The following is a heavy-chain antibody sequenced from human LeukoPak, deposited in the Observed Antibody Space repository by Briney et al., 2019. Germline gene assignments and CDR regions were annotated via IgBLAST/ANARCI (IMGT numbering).Heavy chain of an antibody. CDR1: GGSFSGYY. V-gene: IGHV4-34*01. D-gene: IGHD2-15*01. Sequence: PSETLSLTCAVYGGSFSGYYWSWIRQPPGKGLEWIGEINHSGSTNYNPSLKSRVTISVDTSKNQFSLKLSSVTAADTAVYYCARGNLEYCSGGSCYSDLNYFDYWGQGTLVTVSS. J-gene: IGHJ4*02. CDR2: INHSGST. CDR3: ARGNLEYCSGGSCYSDLNYFDY.